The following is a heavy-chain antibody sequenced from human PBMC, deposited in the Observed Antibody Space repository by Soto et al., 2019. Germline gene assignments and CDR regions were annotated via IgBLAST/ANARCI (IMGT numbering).Heavy chain of an antibody. CDR3: ASGRPSAGTRWFDP. CDR2: IWYDGSNK. V-gene: IGHV3-33*01. D-gene: IGHD6-13*01. Sequence: GGSLRLSCAASGFTFSSYGMHWVRQAPGKGLEWVAVIWYDGSNKYYADSVKGRFTISRDNSKNTLYLQMNSLRAEDTAVYYCASGRPSAGTRWFDPWGQGTLVTVSS. J-gene: IGHJ5*02. CDR1: GFTFSSYG.